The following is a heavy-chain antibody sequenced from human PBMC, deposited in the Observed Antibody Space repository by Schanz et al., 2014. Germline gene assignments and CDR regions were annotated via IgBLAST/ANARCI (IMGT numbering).Heavy chain of an antibody. CDR3: ARRITGTHHNPYYHGMDV. D-gene: IGHD1-20*01. CDR2: ISGSGGDT. Sequence: EVQLVESGGGLVQPGGSLRLSCAASRFTFSTYAMNWVRQAPGKGLEWVSVISGSGGDTYYADSVKGRFTISRDNSKNALYLQMNSLRAEDTAVYYCARRITGTHHNPYYHGMDVWGQGTTVTVSS. V-gene: IGHV3-23*04. J-gene: IGHJ6*02. CDR1: RFTFSTYA.